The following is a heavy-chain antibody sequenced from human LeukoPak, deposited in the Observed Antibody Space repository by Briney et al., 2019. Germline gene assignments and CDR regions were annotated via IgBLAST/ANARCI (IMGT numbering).Heavy chain of an antibody. CDR1: GYTFTSYG. V-gene: IGHV1-18*01. J-gene: IGHJ4*02. Sequence: ASVKVSCKASGYTFTSYGISWVRQAPGQGLEWMGWISAYNGNTNYAQKLQGRVTMTTDTSTSTAYMELRSLRSDDTAVYYCARDYAYCGGDYYLGYWGQGTLVTVSS. D-gene: IGHD2-21*02. CDR2: ISAYNGNT. CDR3: ARDYAYCGGDYYLGY.